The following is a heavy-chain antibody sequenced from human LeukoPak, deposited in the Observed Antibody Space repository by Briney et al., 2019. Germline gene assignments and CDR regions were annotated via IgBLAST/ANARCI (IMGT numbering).Heavy chain of an antibody. CDR2: ISYDGSNK. CDR3: ARVPTRKTAAEDY. D-gene: IGHD6-13*01. J-gene: IGHJ4*02. Sequence: GGSRSLSWAASGFTFSSYAMNWVRQVPGKGLEWVAVISYDGSNKYYADSVKGRFTISRDNSKNTLYLQMNSLRAEDTAVYYCARVPTRKTAAEDYWGQGTLVTVSS. CDR1: GFTFSSYA. V-gene: IGHV3-30-3*01.